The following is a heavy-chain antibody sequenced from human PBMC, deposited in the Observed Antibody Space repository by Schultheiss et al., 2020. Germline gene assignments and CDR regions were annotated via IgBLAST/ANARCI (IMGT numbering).Heavy chain of an antibody. CDR2: IYTSGST. J-gene: IGHJ4*02. D-gene: IGHD1-26*01. CDR3: ARVVGATTYFDY. V-gene: IGHV4-61*02. Sequence: SQTLSLTCAVSGGSISSSNWWSWVRQPAGKGLEWIGRIYTSGSTNYNPSLKSRVTISVDTSKNQFSLKLSSVTAADTAVYYCARVVGATTYFDYWGQGTLVTVSS. CDR1: GGSISSSNW.